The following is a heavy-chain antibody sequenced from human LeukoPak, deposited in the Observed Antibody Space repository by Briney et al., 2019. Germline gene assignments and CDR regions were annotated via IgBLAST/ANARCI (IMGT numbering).Heavy chain of an antibody. CDR3: ARNRNRERYFLRYYFDY. J-gene: IGHJ4*02. CDR2: ISGSGSTI. Sequence: GGSLRLSCAASGSTFSDYYMTWIRQAPGKGREWVSYISGSGSTIYYADSVKGRFTISRHNAKNSLYMQMNSLRNEDTAVYYCARNRNRERYFLRYYFDYWGQGTLVTVSS. D-gene: IGHD2/OR15-2a*01. V-gene: IGHV3-11*04. CDR1: GSTFSDYY.